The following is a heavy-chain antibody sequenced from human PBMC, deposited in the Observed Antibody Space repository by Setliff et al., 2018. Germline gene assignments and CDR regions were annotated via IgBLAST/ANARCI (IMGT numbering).Heavy chain of an antibody. D-gene: IGHD2-2*01. CDR1: GFTFSDYN. V-gene: IGHV3-48*01. J-gene: IGHJ6*03. CDR2: ISSSSGTI. CDR3: ARSPRPPTSLDYVDV. Sequence: GGSLRLSCAASGFTFSDYNMNWVRQAPGKGLEWLSYISSSSGTIFYADSVKGRFSISRDSAKSSLFLQMNSLRGEDTAVYYCARSPRPPTSLDYVDVWGDGTMVTVSS.